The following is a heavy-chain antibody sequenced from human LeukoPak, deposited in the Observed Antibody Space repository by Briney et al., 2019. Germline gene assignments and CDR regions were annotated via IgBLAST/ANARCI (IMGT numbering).Heavy chain of an antibody. CDR2: IIPILGIA. V-gene: IGHV1-69*02. Sequence: SVKVSCKASGGTFSSYTISWVRQAPGQGLEWMERIIPILGIANYAQKFQGRVTITADKSTSTAYMELSSLRSEDTAVYYCARAEVYYYGMDVWGQGTTVTVSS. CDR1: GGTFSSYT. CDR3: ARAEVYYYGMDV. J-gene: IGHJ6*02.